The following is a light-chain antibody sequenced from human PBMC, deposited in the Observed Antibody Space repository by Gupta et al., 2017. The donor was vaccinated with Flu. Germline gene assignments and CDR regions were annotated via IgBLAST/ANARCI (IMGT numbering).Light chain of an antibody. V-gene: IGKV2-28*01. CDR2: LGS. CDR3: MQALQTPRRS. Sequence: DIVMTQSPVSLSVTPGEPASISCRSSQSLLHSDGYSCLDWYLQKPGQSPQLLIYLGSNRASGVPDRFSGSGSGTDFTLKISRVEPEDVGVYYCMQALQTPRRSFGQGTKLEIK. CDR1: QSLLHSDGYSC. J-gene: IGKJ2*03.